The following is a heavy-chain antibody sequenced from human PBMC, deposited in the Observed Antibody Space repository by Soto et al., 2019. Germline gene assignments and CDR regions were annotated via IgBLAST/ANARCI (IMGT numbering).Heavy chain of an antibody. J-gene: IGHJ6*03. CDR3: ARGVVEQLVYLRDQYYYYSTDV. CDR2: MTPNSGTT. Sequence: ASLNVSGKASGSTFSGYAITWVRQSTGQGLEWMGWMTPNSGTTGYAQKFQGRVTMTRNTSISTAYMELSSLRSEDTAVYYCARGVVEQLVYLRDQYYYYSTDVWGQGTTVTVSS. CDR1: GSTFSGYA. V-gene: IGHV1-8*02. D-gene: IGHD6-6*01.